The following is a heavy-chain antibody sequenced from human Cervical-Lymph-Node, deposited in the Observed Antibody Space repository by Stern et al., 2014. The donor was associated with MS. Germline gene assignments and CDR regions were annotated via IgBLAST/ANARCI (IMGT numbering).Heavy chain of an antibody. CDR1: GFTFSNYD. V-gene: IGHV3-30*01. CDR3: ARGLVGGLDV. Sequence: VQLVQSGGGVVQPGRSLRLSCAASGFTFSNYDIHWVRQAQGKGLAWVAVISYDGSNKYYADSVKGRFTISRDNSENTVHLQMNSLRTEDTSVYYCARGLVGGLDVGGQGTTVTVSS. CDR2: ISYDGSNK. D-gene: IGHD2-21*01. J-gene: IGHJ6*02.